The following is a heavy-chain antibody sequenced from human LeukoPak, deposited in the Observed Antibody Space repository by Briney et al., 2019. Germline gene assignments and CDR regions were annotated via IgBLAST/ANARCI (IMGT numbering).Heavy chain of an antibody. CDR1: GYAFTGYY. V-gene: IGHV1-2*02. D-gene: IGHD3-22*01. CDR2: INPDSGGT. CDR3: SSDSEYFQH. Sequence: ASVKVSCKASGYAFTGYYMHWVRQAPGQGLEWMAWINPDSGGTNFAQKFQGRVTMTRDTSISTAYMELSRLRSDCARGYYDSSDSEYFQHWGQGTLVTVSS. J-gene: IGHJ1*01.